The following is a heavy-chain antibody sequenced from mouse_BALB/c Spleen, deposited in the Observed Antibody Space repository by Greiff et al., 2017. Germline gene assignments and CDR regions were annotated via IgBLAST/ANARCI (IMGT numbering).Heavy chain of an antibody. D-gene: IGHD2-1*01. CDR1: GFTFSSYG. CDR2: INSNGGST. J-gene: IGHJ1*01. Sequence: EVQVVESGGGLVQPGGSLKLSCAASGFTFSSYGMSWVRQTPDKRLELVATINSNGGSTYYPDSVKGRFTISRDNAKNTLYLQMSSLKSEDTAMYYCARDREYGNYWYFDVWGAGTTVTVSS. V-gene: IGHV5-6-3*01. CDR3: ARDREYGNYWYFDV.